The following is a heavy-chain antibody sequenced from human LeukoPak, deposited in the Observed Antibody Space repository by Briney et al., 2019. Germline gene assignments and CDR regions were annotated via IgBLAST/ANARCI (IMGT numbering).Heavy chain of an antibody. CDR1: GGSISSYY. Sequence: SETLSLTCTVSGGSISSYYWSWIRQPPGKGLEWIGYIYYSGSTNYNPSLKSRVTISVDTSKNQFSLKLSSVTAADTAVYYCARQDYGDYFSNYYYGMDVWGQGTTVTVSS. V-gene: IGHV4-59*08. CDR3: ARQDYGDYFSNYYYGMDV. J-gene: IGHJ6*02. D-gene: IGHD4-17*01. CDR2: IYYSGST.